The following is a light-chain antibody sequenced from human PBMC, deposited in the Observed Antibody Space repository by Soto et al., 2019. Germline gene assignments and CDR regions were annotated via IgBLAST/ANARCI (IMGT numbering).Light chain of an antibody. CDR3: CSFAASYTLV. CDR2: DVT. V-gene: IGLV2-11*01. Sequence: QSVLTQPRSVSGSPGQSVTISCTGTSSDVGRYNHVSWYQHHPGNAPKVTIYDVTERPSGVPDRFSGSKSGNTASLTISGLQAEDEADYYCCSFAASYTLVFGGGTKLTVL. J-gene: IGLJ3*02. CDR1: SSDVGRYNH.